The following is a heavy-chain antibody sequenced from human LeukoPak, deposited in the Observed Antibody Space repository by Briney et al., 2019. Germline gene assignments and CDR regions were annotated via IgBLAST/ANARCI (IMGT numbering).Heavy chain of an antibody. CDR3: AKGCSWPVRARTYYFDY. Sequence: GRSLRLSCAASGFTFSSYAMHWVRQAPGKGLEWVAVISYDGSNKYYADSVKGRFTISRDNSKNTLYLQMNSLRAEDTAVYYCAKGCSWPVRARTYYFDYWGQGTLVTASS. D-gene: IGHD2-15*01. CDR2: ISYDGSNK. CDR1: GFTFSSYA. J-gene: IGHJ4*02. V-gene: IGHV3-30-3*01.